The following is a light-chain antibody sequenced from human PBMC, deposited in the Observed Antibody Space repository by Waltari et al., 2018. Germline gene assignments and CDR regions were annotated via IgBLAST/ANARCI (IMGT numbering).Light chain of an antibody. CDR2: DAS. CDR1: QTIGTY. Sequence: VVLTQSPVTLSLSPGETATLSCRASQTIGTYLAWYQHKLGQSPRILNYDASTRATGIPARFSGSGSGTDFTLTISGLEAEDSAFYYCQQRYNWPPLTFGGGTKVQTK. V-gene: IGKV3-11*01. CDR3: QQRYNWPPLT. J-gene: IGKJ4*01.